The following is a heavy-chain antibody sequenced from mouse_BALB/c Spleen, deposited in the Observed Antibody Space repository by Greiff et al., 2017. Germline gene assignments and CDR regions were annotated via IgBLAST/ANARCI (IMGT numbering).Heavy chain of an antibody. CDR3: ARSATALYYYAMDY. CDR2: ISSGSSTI. J-gene: IGHJ4*01. CDR1: GFTFSSFG. Sequence: EVKLVESGGGLVQPGGSRKLSCAASGFTFSSFGMHWVRQAPEKGLEWVAYISSGSSTIYYADTVKGRFTISRDNPKNTLFLQMTSLRSEDTAMYYCARSATALYYYAMDYWGQGTSVTVSS. V-gene: IGHV5-17*02. D-gene: IGHD1-2*01.